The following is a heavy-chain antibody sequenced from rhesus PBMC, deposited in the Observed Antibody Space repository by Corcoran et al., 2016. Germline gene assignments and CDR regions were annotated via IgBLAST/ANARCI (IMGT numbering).Heavy chain of an antibody. Sequence: EVQLVESGGGLAKLGGSLRLSCAASGFPFSSYWRPWVRQAPGKGLEWISAINSAGSSTYYADSVKGRFTISRENAKNTLYLQMDSLRAADTAVYYCARAYSSGWFDYWGQGVLVTVSS. D-gene: IGHD6-31*01. CDR1: GFPFSSYW. CDR2: INSAGSST. V-gene: IGHV3-14*01. J-gene: IGHJ4*01. CDR3: ARAYSSGWFDY.